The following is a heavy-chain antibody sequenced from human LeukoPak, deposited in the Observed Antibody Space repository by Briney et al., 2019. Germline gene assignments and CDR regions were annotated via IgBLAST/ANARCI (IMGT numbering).Heavy chain of an antibody. V-gene: IGHV3-23*01. CDR2: ISGSGGST. D-gene: IGHD3-22*01. J-gene: IGHJ4*02. Sequence: GSLRLSCAASGFTFSSYAMSWVRQAPGKGLEWVSAISGSGGSTYYADSVKGRFTIPRDNSKNTLYLQMNSLRAEDTAVYYCAKEVPKYYYDSSGYSIDYWGQGTLVTVSS. CDR3: AKEVPKYYYDSSGYSIDY. CDR1: GFTFSSYA.